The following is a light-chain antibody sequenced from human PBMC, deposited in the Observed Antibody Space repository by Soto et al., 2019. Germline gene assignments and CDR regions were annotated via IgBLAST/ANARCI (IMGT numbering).Light chain of an antibody. CDR3: QQYNGYWT. CDR1: QSISDS. J-gene: IGKJ1*01. V-gene: IGKV1-5*03. Sequence: DIQMTQSPSTLSASVGDRVTITCRASQSISDSLVWYQQKPGKAPKLLIYEASTLKSGVPSRFSGSRSGTEYTLTISSLQPDDFAIYYCQQYNGYWTFGQGTKVEIK. CDR2: EAS.